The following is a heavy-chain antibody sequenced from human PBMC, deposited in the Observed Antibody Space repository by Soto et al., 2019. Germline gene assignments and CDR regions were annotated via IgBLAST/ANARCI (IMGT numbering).Heavy chain of an antibody. D-gene: IGHD3-10*01. CDR2: IYHSGST. CDR1: GGSISSYS. CDR3: ARRAYYYGSGSSAGFDY. J-gene: IGHJ4*02. V-gene: IGHV4-30-2*01. Sequence: SETLSLTCTVSGGSISSYSWSWIRQPPGKGLEWIGYIYHSGSTYYNPSLKSRVTISVDRSKNQFSLKLSSVTAADTAVYYCARRAYYYGSGSSAGFDYWGQGTLVTVSS.